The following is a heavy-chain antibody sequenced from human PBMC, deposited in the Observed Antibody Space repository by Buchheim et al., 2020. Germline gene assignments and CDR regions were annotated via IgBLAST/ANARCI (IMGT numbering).Heavy chain of an antibody. CDR1: GGSISSGGYY. CDR2: IYYSGST. Sequence: QVQLQESGPGLVKPSQTLSLTCTVSGGSISSGGYYWSWIRQHPGKGLEWIGYIYYSGSTYYNPSLKSRVTISVDTSKNQFSLKLSSVTAADTAVYYCARGVSEDIVVVPAAILPCWFDPWGQGTL. V-gene: IGHV4-31*03. D-gene: IGHD2-2*02. CDR3: ARGVSEDIVVVPAAILPCWFDP. J-gene: IGHJ5*02.